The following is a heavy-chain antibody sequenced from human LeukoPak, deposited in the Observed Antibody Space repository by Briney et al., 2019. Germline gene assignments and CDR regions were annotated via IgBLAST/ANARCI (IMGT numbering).Heavy chain of an antibody. V-gene: IGHV4-59*12. CDR3: ARGRWELLRVEYFDY. Sequence: SETLSLTCTVSGGSISSYYWSWIRQPPGKGLEWIGYIYYSGSTNYNPSLKSRVTISVDTSKNQFSLRLSSVTAADTAVYYCARGRWELLRVEYFDYWGQGTLVTVSS. CDR2: IYYSGST. D-gene: IGHD1-26*01. CDR1: GGSISSYY. J-gene: IGHJ4*02.